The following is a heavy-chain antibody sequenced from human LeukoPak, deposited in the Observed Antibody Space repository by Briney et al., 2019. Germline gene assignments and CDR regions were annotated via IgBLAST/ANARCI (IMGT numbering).Heavy chain of an antibody. Sequence: SGGSLRLSCAAAGFIFTSQNMNWARQAPGKGLEWVAYISTSGDSTKYADSVEGRFTISRDNAENSLFLLMNSLRVEDTAVYYFVQNGSPPYCSQGFLVTVSS. V-gene: IGHV3-21*06. D-gene: IGHD3-10*01. J-gene: IGHJ4*02. CDR1: GFIFTSQN. CDR3: VQNGSPPY. CDR2: ISTSGDST.